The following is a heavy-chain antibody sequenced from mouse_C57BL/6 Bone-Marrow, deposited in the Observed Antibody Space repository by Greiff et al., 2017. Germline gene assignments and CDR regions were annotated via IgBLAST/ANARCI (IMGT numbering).Heavy chain of an antibody. J-gene: IGHJ2*01. CDR3: ARSGPLGRSFDY. D-gene: IGHD4-1*01. V-gene: IGHV1-55*01. CDR1: GYTFTSYW. CDR2: IYPTSGRT. Sequence: VQLQQPGAELVKPGASVKMSCKASGYTFTSYWLTWVKQRPGQGLEWIGDIYPTSGRTHYNEKFKSKAILTVDTSSNTAYMQLSSLTSEDSAVFYCARSGPLGRSFDYWGQGTTLTVSS.